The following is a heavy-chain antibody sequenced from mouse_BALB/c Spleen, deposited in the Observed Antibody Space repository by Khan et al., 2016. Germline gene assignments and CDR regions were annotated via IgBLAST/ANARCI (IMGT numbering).Heavy chain of an antibody. CDR3: ARVKGHYAMDY. V-gene: IGHV2-6-7*01. CDR1: GFSLTGYG. Sequence: QVQLKQSGPGLVAPSQSLSITCTVSGFSLTGYGVNWVRQPPGKGLEWLGMIWGDGSTDYNSALKSRLSISKDNSKSQVFLKMNSLQTDDTARYYCARVKGHYAMDYWGQGTSVTVSS. D-gene: IGHD1-3*01. CDR2: IWGDGST. J-gene: IGHJ4*01.